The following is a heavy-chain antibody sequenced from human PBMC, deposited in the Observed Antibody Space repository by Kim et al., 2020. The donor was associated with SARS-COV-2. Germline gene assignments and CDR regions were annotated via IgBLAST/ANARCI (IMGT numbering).Heavy chain of an antibody. J-gene: IGHJ4*02. V-gene: IGHV7-4-1*02. D-gene: IGHD1-26*01. CDR1: GYTFTSYA. Sequence: ASVKVSCKASGYTFTSYAMNWVRQAPGQGLEWMGWINTNTGNPTYAQGFTGRFVFSLDTSVSTAYLQISSLKAEDTAVYYCARETALYSGSYYEVIYFDYWGQGTLVTVSS. CDR2: INTNTGNP. CDR3: ARETALYSGSYYEVIYFDY.